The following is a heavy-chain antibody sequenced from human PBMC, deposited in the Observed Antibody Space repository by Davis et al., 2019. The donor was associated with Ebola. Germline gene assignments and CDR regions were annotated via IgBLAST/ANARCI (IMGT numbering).Heavy chain of an antibody. CDR2: IYYSGST. J-gene: IGHJ5*02. V-gene: IGHV4-59*01. CDR3: ASCHATEDWFDP. Sequence: ESLKISCAASGFTFSSYAMSWVRQAPGKGLEWIGYIYYSGSTNYNPSLKSRVTISVDTSKNQFSLKLSSVTAADTAVYYCASCHATEDWFDPWGQGTLVTVSS. CDR1: GFTFSSYA. D-gene: IGHD4-11*01.